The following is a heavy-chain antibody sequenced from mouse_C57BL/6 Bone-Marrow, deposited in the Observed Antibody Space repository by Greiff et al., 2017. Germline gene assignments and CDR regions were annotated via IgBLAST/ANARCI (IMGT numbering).Heavy chain of an antibody. CDR3: ASGGYYAMDY. CDR1: GYTFTSYW. J-gene: IGHJ4*01. V-gene: IGHV1-69*01. Sequence: VQLQQPGAELVMPGASVKLSCKASGYTFTSYWMHWVKQRPGQGLEWIGEIDPSDSYTNYNHKFKGKSTLTVDKSSSTAYMQLSSLTSEDAAVYYCASGGYYAMDYWGQGTSVTVSS. CDR2: IDPSDSYT.